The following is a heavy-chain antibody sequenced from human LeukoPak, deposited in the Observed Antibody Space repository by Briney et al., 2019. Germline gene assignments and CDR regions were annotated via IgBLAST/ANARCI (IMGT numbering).Heavy chain of an antibody. J-gene: IGHJ1*01. CDR2: IYPGDSDT. CDR3: ARLLSTVTTTSAAYFQH. D-gene: IGHD4-17*01. V-gene: IGHV5-51*01. Sequence: PGESLKISCKGSGYSFANYWIGWVRQMPGKGLEWMGIIYPGDSDTRYSPSFQGQVTISADKSFSTAYLQWSSLKASDTAMYYCARLLSTVTTTSAAYFQHWGQGTLVTVSS. CDR1: GYSFANYW.